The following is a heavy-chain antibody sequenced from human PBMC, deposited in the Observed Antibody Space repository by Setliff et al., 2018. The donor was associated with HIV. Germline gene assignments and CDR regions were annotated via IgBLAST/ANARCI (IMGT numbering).Heavy chain of an antibody. CDR2: IYTNGRT. Sequence: TLSLTCTVSGDSISRDFYYWNWIRQPAGKGLEWIGHIYTNGRTHYNPSLKSRVTISMDTSKNQFSLKLSSVTAADTAVYYCARGGRSTVATWAWFDPWGQGTLVTVSS. V-gene: IGHV4-61*09. J-gene: IGHJ5*02. CDR3: ARGGRSTVATWAWFDP. CDR1: GDSISRDFYY. D-gene: IGHD4-4*01.